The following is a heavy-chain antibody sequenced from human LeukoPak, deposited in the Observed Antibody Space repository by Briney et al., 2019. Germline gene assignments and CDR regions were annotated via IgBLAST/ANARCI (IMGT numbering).Heavy chain of an antibody. Sequence: GGSLRLSCAASGFTFSTFGMRWVRQAPGKGLEWVAFIRYDGSNQYYEDSVKGRFTISRDNSKNKLYLEMSRLRPEDSALYYCVKDDFYDDTEAWGRGTLVTVSS. D-gene: IGHD3-22*01. CDR1: GFTFSTFG. CDR2: IRYDGSNQ. J-gene: IGHJ5*02. CDR3: VKDDFYDDTEA. V-gene: IGHV3-30*02.